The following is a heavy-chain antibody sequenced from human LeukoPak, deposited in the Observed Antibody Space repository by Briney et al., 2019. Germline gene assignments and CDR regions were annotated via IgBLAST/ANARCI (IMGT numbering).Heavy chain of an antibody. CDR1: GFTFSSYA. CDR2: ISYDGSNK. Sequence: GGSLRLSCAASGFTFSSYAMHWVRQAPGKGLEWVAVISYDGSNKYYADSVKGRFTISRGNSKNTLYLQMNSLRAEDTAVYYCASLYYYDSSGYYDYWGQGTLVTVSS. V-gene: IGHV3-30-3*01. J-gene: IGHJ4*02. D-gene: IGHD3-22*01. CDR3: ASLYYYDSSGYYDY.